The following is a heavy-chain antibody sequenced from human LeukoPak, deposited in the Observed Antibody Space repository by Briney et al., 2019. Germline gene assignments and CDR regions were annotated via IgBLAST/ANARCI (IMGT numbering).Heavy chain of an antibody. Sequence: GGSLRLSCAASGFTFSSYSVNWVRQAPGKGLEWVSSINSSSTYVYYADSVKGRFTISRDNAKNSLYLQMNILRAEDTAVYYCARVITDAFDIWGQGTMDTVSS. CDR2: INSSSTYV. CDR3: ARVITDAFDI. J-gene: IGHJ3*02. V-gene: IGHV3-21*01. D-gene: IGHD1-14*01. CDR1: GFTFSSYS.